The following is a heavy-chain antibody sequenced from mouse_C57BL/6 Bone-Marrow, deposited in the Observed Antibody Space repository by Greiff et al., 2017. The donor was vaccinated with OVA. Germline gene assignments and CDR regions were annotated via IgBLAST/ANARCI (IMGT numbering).Heavy chain of an antibody. CDR2: ISNGGGST. CDR1: GFTFSDYY. V-gene: IGHV5-12*01. D-gene: IGHD1-1*01. Sequence: EVQGVESWGGLVQPGGSLKLSCAASGFTFSDYYMYWVRQTPEKRLEWVAYISNGGGSTYYPDTVKGRFTISRDNAKNTLYLQMSRLKSEDTAMYYCARPPDYYGSSYWYFDVWGTGTTVTVSS. CDR3: ARPPDYYGSSYWYFDV. J-gene: IGHJ1*03.